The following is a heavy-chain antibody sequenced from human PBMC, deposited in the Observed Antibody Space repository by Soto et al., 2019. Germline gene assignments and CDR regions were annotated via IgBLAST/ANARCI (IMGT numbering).Heavy chain of an antibody. Sequence: QVQLQESGPGLVKPSETLSLTCTVSGGSISSYYWSWIRQPPGKGLEWIGYIYYSGSTNYNPSLKSRVTISVDTSKNHFSLQLSSVTAADTAVYYRAGAFIDIYHSSSPLVWHYGMDVWGQGTTVTVSS. J-gene: IGHJ6*02. V-gene: IGHV4-59*01. CDR3: AGAFIDIYHSSSPLVWHYGMDV. CDR2: IYYSGST. D-gene: IGHD6-6*01. CDR1: GGSISSYY.